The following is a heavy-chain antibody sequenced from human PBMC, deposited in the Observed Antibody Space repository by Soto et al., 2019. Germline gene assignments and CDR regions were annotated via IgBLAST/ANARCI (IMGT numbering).Heavy chain of an antibody. V-gene: IGHV3-30*14. CDR1: GFTFSSYA. J-gene: IGHJ6*02. Sequence: QVQLVESGGGVVQPGRSLRLSCAASGFTFSSYAMHWVRQAPGKGLEWVAVISYDGSNKYYADSVKGRFTISRDNAKNXXYLQRNSRGAEDPAVDYCARDRHVDPVLGYYGMDVWGQGTTVTVSS. D-gene: IGHD3-16*01. CDR2: ISYDGSNK. CDR3: ARDRHVDPVLGYYGMDV.